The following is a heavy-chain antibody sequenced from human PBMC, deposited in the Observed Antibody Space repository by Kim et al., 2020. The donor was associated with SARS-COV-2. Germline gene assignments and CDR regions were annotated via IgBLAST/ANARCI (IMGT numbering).Heavy chain of an antibody. CDR3: ARSGFNWGLDY. V-gene: IGHV1-2*02. J-gene: IGHJ4*02. CDR2: T. Sequence: TNHAPKVQGRVTMTRETSISTPYMELSRLGSDDTAVYYCARSGFNWGLDYWGQGTLVTVSS. D-gene: IGHD7-27*01.